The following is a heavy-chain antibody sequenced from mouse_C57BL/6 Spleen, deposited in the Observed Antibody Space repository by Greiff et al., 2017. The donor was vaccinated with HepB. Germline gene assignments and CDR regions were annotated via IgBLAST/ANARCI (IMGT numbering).Heavy chain of an antibody. CDR1: GYTFTSYW. Sequence: QVQLQQPGTELVKPGASVKLSCKASGYTFTSYWMHWVKQRPGQGLEWIGNINPSNSGTNYNEKFKSKATLTVDNSTSTAYMQLSSLRSEDSAIYYCARAHYSPDSSMDYWGQGTSVTVSS. V-gene: IGHV1-53*01. D-gene: IGHD1-1*01. CDR2: INPSNSGT. CDR3: ARAHYSPDSSMDY. J-gene: IGHJ4*01.